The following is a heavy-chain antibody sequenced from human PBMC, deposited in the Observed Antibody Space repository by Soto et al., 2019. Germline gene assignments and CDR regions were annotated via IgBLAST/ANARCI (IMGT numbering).Heavy chain of an antibody. Sequence: GSGPTLVNPTQTLTLTCTFSGFSLSTSGMCVSWIRQPPGKALEWLARIDWDGGKFYSTSLKTRLTISKDTSKNQVVLTVPNMDPVDTATYYCARMGVSGSDYYYYMDVWGKGTTVTVSS. D-gene: IGHD3-10*01. CDR1: GFSLSTSGMC. J-gene: IGHJ6*03. CDR3: ARMGVSGSDYYYYMDV. CDR2: IDWDGGK. V-gene: IGHV2-70*17.